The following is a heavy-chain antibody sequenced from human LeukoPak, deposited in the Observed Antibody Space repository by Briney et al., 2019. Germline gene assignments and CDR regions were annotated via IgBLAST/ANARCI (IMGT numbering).Heavy chain of an antibody. CDR3: ARDQSVFAFEGSRNYYMDV. D-gene: IGHD3-10*01. CDR2: ISSSGSTI. Sequence: PGGSLRLSCAASGFTFSDYYMSWIRQAPGKGLEWVSYISSSGSTIYYADSVKGRFTISRDNAKNSLYLQMNSLRAEDTAVYYCARDQSVFAFEGSRNYYMDVWGKGTTVTVSS. CDR1: GFTFSDYY. J-gene: IGHJ6*03. V-gene: IGHV3-11*01.